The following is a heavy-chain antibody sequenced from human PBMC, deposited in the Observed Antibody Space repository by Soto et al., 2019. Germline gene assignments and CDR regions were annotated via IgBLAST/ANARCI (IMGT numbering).Heavy chain of an antibody. Sequence: PSETLSLTCTVSGGSISSYYWSWIRQPPGKGLEWIGYIYYSGSTNYNPSLKSRVTISVDTSKNQFSLKLSSVTAADTAVYYCARVVRADRAYGMDVWGQGTTVTVS. CDR3: ARVVRADRAYGMDV. J-gene: IGHJ6*02. CDR1: GGSISSYY. V-gene: IGHV4-59*01. CDR2: IYYSGST. D-gene: IGHD1-26*01.